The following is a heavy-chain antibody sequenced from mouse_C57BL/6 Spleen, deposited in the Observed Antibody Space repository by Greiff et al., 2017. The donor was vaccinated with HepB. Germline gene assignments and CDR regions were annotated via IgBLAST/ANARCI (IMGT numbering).Heavy chain of an antibody. V-gene: IGHV1-82*01. CDR1: GYAFSSSW. J-gene: IGHJ4*01. CDR2: IYPGDGDT. D-gene: IGHD1-1*01. CDR3: ARGGGSRHYYAMEY. Sequence: QVQLQQSGPELVKPGASVKISCKASGYAFSSSWMNWVKQRPGKGLEWIGRIYPGDGDTNYNGKFKGKATLTADKSSSTAYMQLSSLTSEDSAVYFCARGGGSRHYYAMEYWGHRNSVTVSS.